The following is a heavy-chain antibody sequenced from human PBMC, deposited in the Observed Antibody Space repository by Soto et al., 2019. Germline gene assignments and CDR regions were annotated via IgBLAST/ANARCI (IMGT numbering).Heavy chain of an antibody. V-gene: IGHV3-11*01. CDR3: ARDPRYDILTGYYKDYFDY. J-gene: IGHJ4*02. CDR2: ISSSVSTI. Sequence: VGSLRLSCAASGFTFSDYYMSLIRHSPFKGLEWVSYISSSVSTIYYADSVKGRFTISRDNAKNSLYLQMNSLRAEDTAVYYCARDPRYDILTGYYKDYFDYWGQGTLVTVSS. CDR1: GFTFSDYY. D-gene: IGHD3-9*01.